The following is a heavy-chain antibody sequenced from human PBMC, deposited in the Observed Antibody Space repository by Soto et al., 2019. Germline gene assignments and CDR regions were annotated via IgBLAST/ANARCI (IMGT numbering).Heavy chain of an antibody. Sequence: PGGSPRLSCAAGVFTFRNYAVSWFRQAPGKGLEWVSTISNGGDFTYYADSVKGRFTISRDTSQNTLYLQMNSLRAEDTAIYYWAKDPVSAGHIDFDTWGQRTPVTVSS. CDR2: ISNGGDFT. CDR3: AKDPVSAGHIDFDT. V-gene: IGHV3-23*01. D-gene: IGHD3-9*01. J-gene: IGHJ1*01. CDR1: VFTFRNYA.